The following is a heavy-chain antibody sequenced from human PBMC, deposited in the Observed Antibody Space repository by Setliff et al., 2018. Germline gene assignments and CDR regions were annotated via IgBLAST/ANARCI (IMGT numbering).Heavy chain of an antibody. D-gene: IGHD3-16*01. CDR3: ARGTYLGDPYYYYYMDV. V-gene: IGHV3-72*01. Sequence: QPGGSLRLSCAASGFTFSDHYMDWVRQAPGKGLEWVGRTRSKATSYTTEYAASVKGRFTISRDDSKTSLYLQMNSLKTEDTAVYYCARGTYLGDPYYYYYMDVWGQGTMVTV. J-gene: IGHJ6*03. CDR2: TRSKATSYTT. CDR1: GFTFSDHY.